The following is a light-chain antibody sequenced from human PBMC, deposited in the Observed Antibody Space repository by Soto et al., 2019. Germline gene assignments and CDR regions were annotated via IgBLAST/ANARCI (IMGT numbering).Light chain of an antibody. CDR2: GAS. CDR1: QSVSSN. Sequence: DIVMTQSPATLSVSLGERATLSCRASQSVSSNLAWYQQRPGQAPRLLIYGASTRATGVPARFSGSGSGTEFTLNISSLESEDFAVYYCQQYNNWPPEYSFGQGTKLESK. CDR3: QQYNNWPPEYS. V-gene: IGKV3-15*01. J-gene: IGKJ2*03.